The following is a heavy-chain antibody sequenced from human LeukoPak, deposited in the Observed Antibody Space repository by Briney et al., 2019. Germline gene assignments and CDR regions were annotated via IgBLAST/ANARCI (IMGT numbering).Heavy chain of an antibody. Sequence: PSETLSLTCTVSGGSISSGDYYWSWIRQPPGKGLEWIGYIYYSGSTYYNPSLKSRVTISVDTSKNQFSLKLSSVTAADTAVYYCAIMMTTVTPEAFDVWGQGTMVTVSS. CDR3: AIMMTTVTPEAFDV. CDR1: GGSISSGDYY. CDR2: IYYSGST. J-gene: IGHJ3*01. D-gene: IGHD4-17*01. V-gene: IGHV4-30-4*01.